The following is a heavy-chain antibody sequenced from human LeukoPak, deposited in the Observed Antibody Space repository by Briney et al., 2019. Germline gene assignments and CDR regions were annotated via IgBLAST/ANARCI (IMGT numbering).Heavy chain of an antibody. CDR3: ARVWSSGYTKDY. CDR1: GFTFSSYS. J-gene: IGHJ4*02. CDR2: ISSSSTI. V-gene: IGHV3-48*04. D-gene: IGHD3-22*01. Sequence: GSLRLSCAASGFTFSSYSTDWVRQAPGKGLEWLSYISSSSTIYYADSVKGRFTISRDNAKNSVYLQMNSLRAEDTAVYYCARVWSSGYTKDYWGQGTLVTVSS.